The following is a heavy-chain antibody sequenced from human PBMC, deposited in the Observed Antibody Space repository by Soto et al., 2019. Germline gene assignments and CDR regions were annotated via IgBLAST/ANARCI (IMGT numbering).Heavy chain of an antibody. CDR2: IHSTGNS. D-gene: IGHD6-13*01. J-gene: IGHJ4*02. Sequence: PSETLSLTCSFSVYSIITCCCSLILQPSEKRPEWIGRIHSTGNSHYNPSLRSRVSMSMDTSKKEIYLELTSVTAAYTDVYYCLRDVAAVGNEWLEQWGQGTMVTV. V-gene: IGHV4-4*07. CDR3: LRDVAAVGNEWLEQ. CDR1: VYSIITCC.